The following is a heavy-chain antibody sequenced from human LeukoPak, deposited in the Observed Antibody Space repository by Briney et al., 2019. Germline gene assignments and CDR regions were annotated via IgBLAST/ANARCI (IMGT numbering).Heavy chain of an antibody. CDR2: INPNSGGT. J-gene: IGHJ4*02. V-gene: IGHV1-2*02. D-gene: IGHD1-26*01. Sequence: GASVKVSCKASGYTFTGYYMHWVRQAPGQGLEWMGWINPNSGGTNYAQKFQGRVTMTRDMSTSTVYMELSSLRSEDTAVYYCAREGSYLFDYWGQGTLVTVSS. CDR1: GYTFTGYY. CDR3: AREGSYLFDY.